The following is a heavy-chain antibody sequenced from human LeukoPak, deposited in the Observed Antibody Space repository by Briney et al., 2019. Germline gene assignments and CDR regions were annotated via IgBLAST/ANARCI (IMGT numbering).Heavy chain of an antibody. CDR2: IYPGDSDT. J-gene: IGHJ6*03. CDR1: GYSFTSYW. V-gene: IGHV5-51*01. CDR3: ARRSYSSRYYYMDV. D-gene: IGHD3-10*01. Sequence: HGESLKISCKGSGYSFTSYWIGWVRQMPGKGLEWMGIIYPGDSDTRYSPSFQGQVTISADKSISTAYLQWSSLKASDTAMYYRARRSYSSRYYYMDVWGKGTTATVSS.